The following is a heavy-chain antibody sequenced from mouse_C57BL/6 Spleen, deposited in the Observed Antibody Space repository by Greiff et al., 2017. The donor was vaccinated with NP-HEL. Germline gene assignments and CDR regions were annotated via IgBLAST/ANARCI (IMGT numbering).Heavy chain of an antibody. J-gene: IGHJ4*01. V-gene: IGHV6-3*01. CDR2: IRLKSDNYAT. CDR1: GFTFSNYW. D-gene: IGHD3-1*01. Sequence: EVHLVESGGGLVQPGGSMKLSCVASGFTFSNYWMNWVRQSPEKGLEWVAQIRLKSDNYATHYAESVKGRFTISRDDSKSSVYLQMNNLRAEDTGIYYCPRDGGDAMDYWGQGTSVTVSS. CDR3: PRDGGDAMDY.